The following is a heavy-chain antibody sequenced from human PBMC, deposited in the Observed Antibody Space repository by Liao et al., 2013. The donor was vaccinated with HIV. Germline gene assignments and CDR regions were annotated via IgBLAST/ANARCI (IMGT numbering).Heavy chain of an antibody. J-gene: IGHJ4*02. V-gene: IGHV4-61*02. D-gene: IGHD3-22*01. CDR1: GGSISSGSYY. Sequence: QVQLQESGPGLVKPSQTLSLTCTVSGGSISSGSYYWSWIRQPAGKGLEWIGRIYTSGSTNYNPSLKSRVTISVDTSKNQFSLKLSSVTAADTAVYYCAREGDYYDSSGTLDYWGQGTLVTVSS. CDR2: IYTSGST. CDR3: AREGDYYDSSGTLDY.